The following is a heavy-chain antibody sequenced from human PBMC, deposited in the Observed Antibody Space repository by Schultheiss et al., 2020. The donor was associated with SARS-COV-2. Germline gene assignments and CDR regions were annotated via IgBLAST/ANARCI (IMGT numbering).Heavy chain of an antibody. J-gene: IGHJ4*02. CDR1: GGSISSSSYY. CDR2: IYYSGST. Sequence: SQTLSLTCTVSGGSISSSSYYWGWIRQPPGKGLEWIGSIYYSGSTYYNPSLKSRVTISVDTSKNQFSLKLSSVTAADTAVYYCARLRGSYIQLDYWGQGTLGTVAS. D-gene: IGHD1-26*01. CDR3: ARLRGSYIQLDY. V-gene: IGHV4-39*07.